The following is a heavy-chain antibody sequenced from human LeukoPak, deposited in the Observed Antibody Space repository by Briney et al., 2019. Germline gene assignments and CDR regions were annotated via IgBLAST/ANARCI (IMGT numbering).Heavy chain of an antibody. CDR2: MYHNGST. V-gene: IGHV4-39*01. CDR1: GGSISSISYY. D-gene: IGHD4-17*01. CDR3: ARSHGDYGVSGYYMDV. Sequence: SETLSLTCTVSGGSISSISYYWGWIRQPPGKGLEWIGSMYHNGSTYYNPSLKSRVTISVDTSKNQFSLKLSSVTAADTAVYYCARSHGDYGVSGYYMDVWGKGTTVTVSS. J-gene: IGHJ6*03.